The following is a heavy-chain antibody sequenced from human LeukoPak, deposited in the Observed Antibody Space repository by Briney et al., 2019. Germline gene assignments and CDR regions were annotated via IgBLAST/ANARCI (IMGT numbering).Heavy chain of an antibody. CDR3: ARDLAYSRLDY. Sequence: GGSLRLSCAVSGLTFSSSWMDWVRQAPGKGLEWVASINPDGNKKYSADSVKDRFTISRDNAENSLYLQMNSLRVEDTAFYYCARDLAYSRLDYWGQGMLVTVSS. V-gene: IGHV3-7*01. CDR1: GLTFSSSW. CDR2: INPDGNKK. D-gene: IGHD5-18*01. J-gene: IGHJ4*02.